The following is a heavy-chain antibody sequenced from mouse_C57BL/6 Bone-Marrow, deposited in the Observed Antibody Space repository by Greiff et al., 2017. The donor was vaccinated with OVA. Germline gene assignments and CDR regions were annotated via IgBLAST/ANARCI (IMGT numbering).Heavy chain of an antibody. J-gene: IGHJ2*01. V-gene: IGHV5-4*01. Sequence: EVKLVESGGGLVKPGGSLKLSCAASGFTFSSYAMSWVRQTPEKRLEWVATISDGGSYTYYPDNVKGRFTISRDDAKNNLYLQMSHLKSEDTAMYYCARERGHYYGSAYYFDYWGQGTTLTVSS. D-gene: IGHD1-1*01. CDR3: ARERGHYYGSAYYFDY. CDR2: ISDGGSYT. CDR1: GFTFSSYA.